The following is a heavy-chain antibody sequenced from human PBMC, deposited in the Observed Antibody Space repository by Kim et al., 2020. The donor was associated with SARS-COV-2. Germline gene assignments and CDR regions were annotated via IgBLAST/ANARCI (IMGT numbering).Heavy chain of an antibody. D-gene: IGHD4-4*01. J-gene: IGHJ4*02. V-gene: IGHV4-30-2*01. Sequence: YSNPSLKSRATISVDRSNNQVSLTLTSVTAADTAVYYCTRGPYSDYFDYWGQGTLVTVSS. CDR3: TRGPYSDYFDY.